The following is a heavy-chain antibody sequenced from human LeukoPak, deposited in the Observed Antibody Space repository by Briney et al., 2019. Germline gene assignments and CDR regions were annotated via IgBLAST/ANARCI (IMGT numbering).Heavy chain of an antibody. Sequence: SETLSLTCTVSGGSISSYYWAWIRQPPGKGLEWIGSIHYSGKNSYSPSLKSRLTISLDTSKNQFSLKLRSVTAADTAVYYCARAGVYFDSWGQGTLVTVSS. CDR2: IHYSGKN. D-gene: IGHD3-10*01. CDR3: ARAGVYFDS. CDR1: GGSISSYY. V-gene: IGHV4-39*07. J-gene: IGHJ4*02.